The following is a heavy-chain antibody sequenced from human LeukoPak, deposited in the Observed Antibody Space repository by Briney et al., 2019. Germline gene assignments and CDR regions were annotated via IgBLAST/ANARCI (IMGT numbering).Heavy chain of an antibody. J-gene: IGHJ4*02. CDR1: GFTFTNAW. D-gene: IGHD1-26*01. Sequence: GGSLRLSCVVSGFTFTNAWMTWVRQAPGKGLEWVGRIKSKTDGGTTDYTTPVKGRFTISRDDSKNTLYLQMNSLKTEDTAVYYCTTLGGGRDYWGQGTLVTVFS. CDR3: TTLGGGRDY. V-gene: IGHV3-15*01. CDR2: IKSKTDGGTT.